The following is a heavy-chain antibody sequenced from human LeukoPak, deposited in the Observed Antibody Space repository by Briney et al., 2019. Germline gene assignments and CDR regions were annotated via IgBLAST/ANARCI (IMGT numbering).Heavy chain of an antibody. V-gene: IGHV3-21*01. CDR2: ISSSSSYI. Sequence: GGSLRLSCAASGFTFSSYSMNWVRQAPGKGLEWVSSISSSSSYIYYADSVKGRFTISRDNAKNSLYLQMNSLRAEDTAVYYCARDKVATILSNFDYWGQGTLVTVSS. D-gene: IGHD5-12*01. CDR3: ARDKVATILSNFDY. J-gene: IGHJ4*02. CDR1: GFTFSSYS.